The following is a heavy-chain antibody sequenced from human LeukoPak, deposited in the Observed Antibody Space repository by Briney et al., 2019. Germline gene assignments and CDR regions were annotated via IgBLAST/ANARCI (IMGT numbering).Heavy chain of an antibody. D-gene: IGHD3-22*01. CDR2: INLDGSEI. Sequence: GGSLRLPCEASGFVFGHSWMSWVRQAPGKGLEWVANINLDGSEINYLDSLTGRLTISRDNTKDSLYLQMNGLRAEDTAVYFCVRDRGYSTFDYWGQGTLVTVSS. CDR1: GFVFGHSW. V-gene: IGHV3-7*03. CDR3: VRDRGYSTFDY. J-gene: IGHJ4*02.